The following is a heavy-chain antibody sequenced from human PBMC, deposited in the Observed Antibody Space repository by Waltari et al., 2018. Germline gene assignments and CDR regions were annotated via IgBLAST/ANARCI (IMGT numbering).Heavy chain of an antibody. D-gene: IGHD3-10*01. CDR3: ARSLLWYTGP. Sequence: QVQLQESGPGLVKPSATLSLTCTVSGGSISSHSWSWIRPPPGKGLAWIGYIYYSGRTNYNPSLKRRVPISVDTSKNQFSLKLSSVTAADTAVYYCARSLLWYTGPWGQGTLVTVSS. CDR1: GGSISSHS. J-gene: IGHJ5*02. CDR2: IYYSGRT. V-gene: IGHV4-59*11.